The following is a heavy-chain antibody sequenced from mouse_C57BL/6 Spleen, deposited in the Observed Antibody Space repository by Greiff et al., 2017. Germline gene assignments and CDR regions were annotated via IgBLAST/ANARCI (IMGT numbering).Heavy chain of an antibody. CDR1: GYTFTSYW. D-gene: IGHD1-1*01. CDR3: ARGFITTVAIGDYFDY. V-gene: IGHV1-52*01. J-gene: IGHJ2*01. CDR2: IDPSDSET. Sequence: QVQLQQPGAELVRPGSSVKLSCKASGYTFTSYWMHWVKQRPIQGLEWIGNIDPSDSETHYNKKFKDKATLTVDKSSSTAYMQLSSLTSEDSAVYYCARGFITTVAIGDYFDYWGQGTTLTVSS.